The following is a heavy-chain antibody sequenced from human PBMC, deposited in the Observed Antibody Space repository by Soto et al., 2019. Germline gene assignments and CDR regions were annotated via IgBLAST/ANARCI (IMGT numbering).Heavy chain of an antibody. Sequence: GGSLRLSCAASGFTFSSYAMSWVRQAPGKGLEWVSAISGSGGSTYYADSVKGRFTISRDNSKNTLYLQMNSLRAEDTAVYYCAKADGDSLLWFGGTNFDYWGQGTLVTVSS. CDR2: ISGSGGST. J-gene: IGHJ4*02. CDR1: GFTFSSYA. CDR3: AKADGDSLLWFGGTNFDY. D-gene: IGHD3-10*01. V-gene: IGHV3-23*01.